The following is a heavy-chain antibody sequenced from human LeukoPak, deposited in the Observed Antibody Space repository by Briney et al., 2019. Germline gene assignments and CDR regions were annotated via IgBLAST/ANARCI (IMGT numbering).Heavy chain of an antibody. Sequence: PSETLSLTCTVSGGSISSGDYYWSWIRQPPGKGLEWIGYIYYSGSTYYNPSLKSRVTISVDTSKNQFSLKLSSVTAADTAVYYCARESPTYDSIANKGGFDYWGQGTLVTVSS. CDR1: GGSISSGDYY. CDR2: IYYSGST. CDR3: ARESPTYDSIANKGGFDY. D-gene: IGHD3-22*01. V-gene: IGHV4-30-4*02. J-gene: IGHJ4*02.